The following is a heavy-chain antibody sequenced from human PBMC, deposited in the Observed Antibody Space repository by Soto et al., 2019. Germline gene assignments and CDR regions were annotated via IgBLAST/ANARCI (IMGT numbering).Heavy chain of an antibody. CDR3: ARRWGRNFDY. Sequence: GASVKVSCKASGYTFTTYAIHWVRQAPGQRLEWKGWLNTGNSNTKNSQKFQGKFTIIRDTSASTAYMELSSLRSEDTAVYYCARRWGRNFDYWGPGTLVTVSS. CDR2: LNTGNSNT. J-gene: IGHJ4*02. CDR1: GYTFTTYA. V-gene: IGHV1-3*04. D-gene: IGHD7-27*01.